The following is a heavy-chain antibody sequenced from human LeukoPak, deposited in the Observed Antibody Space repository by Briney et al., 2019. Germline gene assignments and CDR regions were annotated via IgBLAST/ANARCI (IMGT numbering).Heavy chain of an antibody. CDR3: AGELLMWGSRSSPVY. V-gene: IGHV3-7*03. Sequence: PGGSLRLSCAASGFTFSSYWMSWVRQAPGKGLEWVANVKQDGSEKYYVDSAKGRFTISRDNAKNSLYLQMNSLRAEDTAVYYWAGELLMWGSRSSPVYWGQGTLVPVSS. CDR1: GFTFSSYW. CDR2: VKQDGSEK. J-gene: IGHJ4*02. D-gene: IGHD6-6*01.